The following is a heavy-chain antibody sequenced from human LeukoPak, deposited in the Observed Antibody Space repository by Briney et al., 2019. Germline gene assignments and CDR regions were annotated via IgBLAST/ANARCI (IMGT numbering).Heavy chain of an antibody. CDR2: IYYSGTT. CDR3: ARGPYGSGSYY. D-gene: IGHD3-10*01. CDR1: GGSISSGDYY. V-gene: IGHV4-30-4*01. J-gene: IGHJ4*02. Sequence: SQTLSLTCTVSGGSISSGDYYWSWIRQPPGKGLEWIGYIYYSGTTYYNPSLKSRVTISVDTSKNQFSLKLTSVTAADTAVYFCARGPYGSGSYYWGQGTLVSVSS.